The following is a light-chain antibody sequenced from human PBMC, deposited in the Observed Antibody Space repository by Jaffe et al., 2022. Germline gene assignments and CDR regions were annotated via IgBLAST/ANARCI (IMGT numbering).Light chain of an antibody. V-gene: IGKV3-15*01. CDR2: GVS. J-gene: IGKJ4*01. CDR3: QQYNKWPPLT. Sequence: EIVMTQSPGNLSVSAGERVTLSCRASQSIGSHLAWYQQRPGQGPRLLIYGVSTRATGVPVRFSGGGSGTEFTLTISSLQSEDCAVYFCQQYNKWPPLTFGGGTKVEI. CDR1: QSIGSH.